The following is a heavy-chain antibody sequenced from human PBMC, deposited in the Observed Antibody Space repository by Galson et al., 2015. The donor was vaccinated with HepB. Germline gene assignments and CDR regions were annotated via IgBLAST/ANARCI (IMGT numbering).Heavy chain of an antibody. CDR3: AKGIFGVSFTIDY. CDR1: GFTFSSYA. D-gene: IGHD3-3*01. Sequence: SLRLSCAASGFTFSSYAMSWVRQAPGKGLEWVSAISGSGGSTYYADSVKGRFTISRDNSKNTLYLQMNSLRAEDTAVYYCAKGIFGVSFTIDYWGQGTLVTVSS. CDR2: ISGSGGST. J-gene: IGHJ4*02. V-gene: IGHV3-23*01.